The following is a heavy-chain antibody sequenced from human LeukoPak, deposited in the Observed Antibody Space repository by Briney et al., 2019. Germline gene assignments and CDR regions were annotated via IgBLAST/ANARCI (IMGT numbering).Heavy chain of an antibody. D-gene: IGHD2-2*01. V-gene: IGHV1-2*02. CDR2: INPNSGGT. CDR1: GYTFTGYY. J-gene: IGHJ4*02. Sequence: ASVKVSCKASGYTFTGYYMHWVRQGPGQGLEWMGWINPNSGGTNYAQKFQGRVTMTRDTSISTAYMELSRLRSDDTAVYYCARLASDIVVVPAAVWGQGTLVTVSS. CDR3: ARLASDIVVVPAAV.